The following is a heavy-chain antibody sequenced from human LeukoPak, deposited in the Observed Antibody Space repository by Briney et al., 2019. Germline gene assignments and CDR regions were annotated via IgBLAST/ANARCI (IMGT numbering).Heavy chain of an antibody. CDR2: TNPNSGGT. J-gene: IGHJ4*02. CDR3: ARDQGFDYVWGSYRYYDY. V-gene: IGHV1-2*02. CDR1: GYTFTGYY. D-gene: IGHD3-16*02. Sequence: ASVKVSCKASGYTFTGYYRHWVRQAPGQGLEWMGWTNPNSGGTNYAQKFQGRVTMTRDTSISTAYMELSRLRSDDTAVYHCARDQGFDYVWGSYRYYDYWGQGTLVTVSS.